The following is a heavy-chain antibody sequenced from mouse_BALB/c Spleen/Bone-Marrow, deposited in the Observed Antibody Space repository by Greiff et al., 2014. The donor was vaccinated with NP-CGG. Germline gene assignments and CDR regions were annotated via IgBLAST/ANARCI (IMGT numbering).Heavy chain of an antibody. CDR2: ISSGGSYT. J-gene: IGHJ1*01. V-gene: IGHV5-6*01. CDR1: GFTFSNYG. D-gene: IGHD2-10*02. CDR3: ARSYGKITLYFDV. Sequence: VQLQQSGGDLVKPGGSLKLSCAASGFTFSNYGMSWVRQTPDKRLEWVATISSGGSYTYYPDSVKGRFTISRDNAKNTLYLQMSSLKSEDTAMYYCARSYGKITLYFDVWGAGTTVTVSS.